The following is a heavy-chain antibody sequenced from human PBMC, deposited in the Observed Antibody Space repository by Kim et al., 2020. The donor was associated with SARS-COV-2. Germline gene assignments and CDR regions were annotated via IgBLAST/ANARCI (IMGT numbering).Heavy chain of an antibody. CDR2: ISGNSDAT. CDR1: GFIFSNYA. Sequence: GGSLRLSCAVSGFIFSNYAMIWVRQTPGKGLEWVSSISGNSDATNYVNSVQGRFTISRDNSKSTFYLQMNSLRAEDTAAYYCGHCTGTYCASQGFEMWGQGTMVTVSS. D-gene: IGHD2-8*02. V-gene: IGHV3-23*01. J-gene: IGHJ3*02. CDR3: GHCTGTYCASQGFEM.